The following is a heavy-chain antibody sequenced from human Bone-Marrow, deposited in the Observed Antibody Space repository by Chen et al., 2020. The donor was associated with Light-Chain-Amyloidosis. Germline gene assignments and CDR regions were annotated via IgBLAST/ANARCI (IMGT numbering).Heavy chain of an antibody. D-gene: IGHD3-10*01. J-gene: IGHJ4*02. V-gene: IGHV3-74*01. Sequence: EVQLVESGGALVQPGGSLRLSCAASGFTLNTYWMHWVRQPPGGGLVLVARMPTDVTKTVYADSVKGRFTVSRDDAKNTLYLEMNSLRVEDTGLYFCARDRGRFSYNRGGLDSWGQGTLVTVSS. CDR2: MPTDVTKT. CDR3: ARDRGRFSYNRGGLDS. CDR1: GFTLNTYW.